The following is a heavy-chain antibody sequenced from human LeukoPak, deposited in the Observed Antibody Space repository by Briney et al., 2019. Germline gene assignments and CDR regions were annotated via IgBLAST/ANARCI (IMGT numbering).Heavy chain of an antibody. V-gene: IGHV4-30-2*01. CDR2: IYHSGST. CDR1: GGSISSGGYS. CDR3: ARTLYYYDSSGYYNWFDP. D-gene: IGHD3-22*01. Sequence: SETLSLTCAVSGGSISSGGYSWSWIRQPPGKGLEWIGYIYHSGSTYYNPSLKSRVTISVDRSKSQFSLKLSSVTAADTAVYYCARTLYYYDSSGYYNWFDPWGQGTLVTVSS. J-gene: IGHJ5*02.